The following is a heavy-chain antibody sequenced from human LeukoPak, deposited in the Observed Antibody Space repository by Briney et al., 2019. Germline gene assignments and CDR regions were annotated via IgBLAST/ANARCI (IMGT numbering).Heavy chain of an antibody. Sequence: ASVKVSCKASGYTFTDYYLHWVRQAPGQGLQWMGWINPNSGGTNYAQGRVTMTRDTSISTAYMELRSLRSDDTAVYYCAGVPPRYSYGYSGGRYNWFDPWGQGTLVTVSS. CDR3: AGVPPRYSYGYSGGRYNWFDP. CDR2: INPNSGGT. CDR1: GYTFTDYY. D-gene: IGHD5-18*01. J-gene: IGHJ5*02. V-gene: IGHV1-2*02.